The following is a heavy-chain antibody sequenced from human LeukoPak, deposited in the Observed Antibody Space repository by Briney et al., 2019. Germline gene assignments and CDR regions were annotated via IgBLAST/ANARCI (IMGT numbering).Heavy chain of an antibody. CDR2: IIPIFGTA. CDR3: ARSGCLTGSWFDP. D-gene: IGHD3-3*01. CDR1: GGTFSSYA. Sequence: SVKVSCKASGGTFSSYAISWVRQAPGQGLEWMGRIIPIFGTANYAQKFQGRVTITADKSTSTAYMELSSLRSEDTAVYYCARSGCLTGSWFDPWGQGTLVTVSS. J-gene: IGHJ5*02. V-gene: IGHV1-69*06.